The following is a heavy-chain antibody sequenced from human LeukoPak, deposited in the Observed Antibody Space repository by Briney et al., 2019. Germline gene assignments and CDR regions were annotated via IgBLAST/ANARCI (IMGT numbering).Heavy chain of an antibody. V-gene: IGHV3-23*01. Sequence: GGSLRLSCAASGFTFNNYAMSWVRQAPGKGLEWVSTISGSGISTYYADSVKGRFTISRDNSKNTLYLQMNSLRAEDTAVYYCARIAYGSGQFDYWGQGTLVTVSS. D-gene: IGHD3-10*01. CDR1: GFTFNNYA. CDR3: ARIAYGSGQFDY. J-gene: IGHJ4*02. CDR2: ISGSGIST.